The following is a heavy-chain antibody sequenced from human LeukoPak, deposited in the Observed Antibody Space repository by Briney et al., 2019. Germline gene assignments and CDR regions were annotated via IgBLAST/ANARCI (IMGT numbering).Heavy chain of an antibody. V-gene: IGHV4-34*01. Sequence: SETLSLTCAVYGGSFSGYYWSWIRQPPGKGLEWIGEINHSGGTNYNPSLKSRVTISVDTSKNQFSLKLSSVTAADTAVYYCARYSSSSLRYYYYGMDVWGQGTTVTVSS. CDR2: INHSGGT. CDR3: ARYSSSSLRYYYYGMDV. D-gene: IGHD6-6*01. CDR1: GGSFSGYY. J-gene: IGHJ6*02.